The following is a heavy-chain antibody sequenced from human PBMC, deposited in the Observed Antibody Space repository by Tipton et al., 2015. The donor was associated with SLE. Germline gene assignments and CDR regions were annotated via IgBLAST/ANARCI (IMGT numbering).Heavy chain of an antibody. V-gene: IGHV4-34*01. CDR2: INHSGST. J-gene: IGHJ4*02. D-gene: IGHD2-15*01. CDR3: ARQDGGFAY. Sequence: LRLSCAASGFTFSNHWMSWVRQAPGKGLEWIGEINHSGSTNYNPSLKSRVTISVDTSKNQFSLKLSSVTAADTAVYYCARQDGGFAYWGQGTLVTVSS. CDR1: GFTFSNHW.